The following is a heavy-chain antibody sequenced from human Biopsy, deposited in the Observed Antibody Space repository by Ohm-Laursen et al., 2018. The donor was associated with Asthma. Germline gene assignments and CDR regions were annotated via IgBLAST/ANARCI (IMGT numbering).Heavy chain of an antibody. CDR1: GYTFNSAG. V-gene: IGHV1-18*01. D-gene: IGHD3-10*01. Sequence: ASVKVSCKTSGYTFNSAGIAWVRQAPGQGLEWMGWLSVYNGNTKVAQKLQDRVTMITDTSTSTAYMELRSLRSDDTAVYFCARAVDYSHYYGIDVWGQGTTVTVS. CDR2: LSVYNGNT. J-gene: IGHJ6*02. CDR3: ARAVDYSHYYGIDV.